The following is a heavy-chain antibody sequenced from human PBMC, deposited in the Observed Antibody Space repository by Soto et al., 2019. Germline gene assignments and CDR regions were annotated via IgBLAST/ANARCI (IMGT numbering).Heavy chain of an antibody. CDR2: IYYSGST. Sequence: SETLSLTCTVSGGSISSSSYYWGWIRQPPGKGLEWIGSIYYSGSTYYNPSLKSRVTISVDTSKNQFSLKLSSVTAADTAVYYCARHLRLRGLGRADYWGQGTLVTVSS. V-gene: IGHV4-39*01. CDR3: ARHLRLRGLGRADY. J-gene: IGHJ4*02. CDR1: GGSISSSSYY. D-gene: IGHD4-17*01.